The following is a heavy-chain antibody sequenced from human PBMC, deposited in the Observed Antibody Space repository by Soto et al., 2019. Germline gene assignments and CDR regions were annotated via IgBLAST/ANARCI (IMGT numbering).Heavy chain of an antibody. CDR2: ISGSGGST. J-gene: IGHJ6*03. CDR3: AKENEYNWKDGSIHYYYMDV. D-gene: IGHD1-20*01. Sequence: QPGGSLRLSCAASGFTFSSYAMSWVRQAPGKGLEWVSAISGSGGSTYYADSVKGRFTISRDNSKNTLYLQMNSLRAEDTAVYYCAKENEYNWKDGSIHYYYMDVWGKGTTVTVSS. V-gene: IGHV3-23*01. CDR1: GFTFSSYA.